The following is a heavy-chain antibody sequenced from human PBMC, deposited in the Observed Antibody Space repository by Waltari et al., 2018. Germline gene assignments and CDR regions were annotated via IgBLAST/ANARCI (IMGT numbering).Heavy chain of an antibody. J-gene: IGHJ4*02. D-gene: IGHD6-19*01. Sequence: QVQLQESGPGLVKPSETLSLTCAVSGYSISSGYYWGWIRHPPGKGLEWIGSIYHSGSTYYNPSLKSRVTISVDTSKNQFSLKLSSVTAADTAVYYCARSDSSGSPEYFDYWGQGTLVTVSS. CDR3: ARSDSSGSPEYFDY. CDR1: GYSISSGYY. V-gene: IGHV4-38-2*01. CDR2: IYHSGST.